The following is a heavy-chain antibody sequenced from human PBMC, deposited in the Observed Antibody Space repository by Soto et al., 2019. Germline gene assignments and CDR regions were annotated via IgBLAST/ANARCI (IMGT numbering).Heavy chain of an antibody. D-gene: IGHD2-2*02. Sequence: GGSLKISCKGSGYSCTSYLIGWVRPMPRKGLEWMGFIYPGESDTTYSPSFQGQVTTSAYKPISTSYLQWCSLKASDTAMYFCARLVPDATPGWFDPWGQGSLVTVSS. CDR1: GYSCTSYL. CDR2: IYPGESDT. V-gene: IGHV5-51*04. CDR3: ARLVPDATPGWFDP. J-gene: IGHJ5*02.